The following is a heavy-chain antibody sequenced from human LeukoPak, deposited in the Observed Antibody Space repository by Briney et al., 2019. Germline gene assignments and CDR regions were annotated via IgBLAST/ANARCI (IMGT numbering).Heavy chain of an antibody. V-gene: IGHV5-51*01. J-gene: IGHJ4*02. CDR2: IYPGDSDT. D-gene: IGHD1-1*01. CDR3: ARRAATTEDFDF. CDR1: GYSFTSYW. Sequence: GEPLKISCKGSGYSFTSYWIGWVRQIPGKGPEWMGIIYPGDSDTRYSPSFQGQVTISADKSISTAYLQWSSLKASDTAIYYCARRAATTEDFDFWGQGTLVTVSS.